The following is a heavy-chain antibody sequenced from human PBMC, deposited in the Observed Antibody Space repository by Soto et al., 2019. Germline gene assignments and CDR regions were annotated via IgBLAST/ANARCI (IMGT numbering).Heavy chain of an antibody. Sequence: PSETLSLTCAVYGGSFSGYYWSWIRQPPGKGLEWIGEINHSGSTNYNPSLKSRVTISVGTSKNQFSLKLSSVTAADTAVYYCARGLGELSKVDFDYWGQGTLVTVSS. CDR1: GGSFSGYY. CDR2: INHSGST. J-gene: IGHJ4*02. CDR3: ARGLGELSKVDFDY. D-gene: IGHD3-10*01. V-gene: IGHV4-34*01.